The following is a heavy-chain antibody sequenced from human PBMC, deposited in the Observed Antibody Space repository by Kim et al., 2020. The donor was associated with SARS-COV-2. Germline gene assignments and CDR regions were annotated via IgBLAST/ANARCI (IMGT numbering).Heavy chain of an antibody. V-gene: IGHV3-7*03. CDR3: AREGTGYYNYYYYYYAMDV. J-gene: IGHJ6*02. D-gene: IGHD3-9*01. CDR1: GFTFSSYW. Sequence: GGSLRLSCAASGFTFSSYWMSWVRQAPGKALEWVANIKQDGSEKYYVDSVKGRFTISRDNAKNSLYLQMNSLRAEDTAVYYCAREGTGYYNYYYYYYAMDVWGQGTTVTVSS. CDR2: IKQDGSEK.